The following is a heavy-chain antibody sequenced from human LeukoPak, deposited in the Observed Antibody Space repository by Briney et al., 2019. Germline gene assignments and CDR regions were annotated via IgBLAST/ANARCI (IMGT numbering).Heavy chain of an antibody. CDR2: VIGNNART. CDR1: GFSFSTYA. Sequence: GGSLRLSCAASGFSFSTYAMNWVRQAPGQGLEWVSVVIGNNARTDYADSVKGRFTISKDSSKNTLYLQMNSLRAEDTAVYYCAKGHYYGSGSLDYWGQGTLVTVSS. J-gene: IGHJ4*02. CDR3: AKGHYYGSGSLDY. V-gene: IGHV3-23*01. D-gene: IGHD3-10*01.